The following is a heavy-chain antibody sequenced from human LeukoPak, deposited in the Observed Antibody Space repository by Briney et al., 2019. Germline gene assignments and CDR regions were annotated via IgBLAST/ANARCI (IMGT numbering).Heavy chain of an antibody. V-gene: IGHV4-4*07. Sequence: SETLSLTCTVSGGSISSYYWSWIRQPAGKGLEWIGRIYTSGSTNYNPSLKSRVTISVDTSKNQFSLKLSSVTAAGTAVYYCARASTWFGESSFDYWGQGTLVTVSS. J-gene: IGHJ4*02. D-gene: IGHD3-10*01. CDR2: IYTSGST. CDR3: ARASTWFGESSFDY. CDR1: GGSISSYY.